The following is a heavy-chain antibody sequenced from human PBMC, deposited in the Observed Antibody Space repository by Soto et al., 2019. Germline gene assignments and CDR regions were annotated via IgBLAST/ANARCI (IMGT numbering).Heavy chain of an antibody. J-gene: IGHJ2*01. Sequence: QVQLVQSGAEVKKPGASVKVSCKASGYTFTHYGITWVRQAPGQGLEWMGWINSFSGDTNYPQKLQGRLTMTTDTSTNTVYMEFRNLRSDDTAVYYCARDLHTGGKYWDFDIWGRGTLVTVSS. CDR1: GYTFTHYG. CDR3: ARDLHTGGKYWDFDI. D-gene: IGHD2-15*01. V-gene: IGHV1-18*01. CDR2: INSFSGDT.